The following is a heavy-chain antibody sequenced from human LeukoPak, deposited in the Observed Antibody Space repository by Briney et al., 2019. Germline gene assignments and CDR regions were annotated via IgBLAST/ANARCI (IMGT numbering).Heavy chain of an antibody. CDR2: ISTGSGTI. Sequence: PGGSLRLSCAASGFKLSSYNMNWVRQAPGKGLEWISYISTGSGTIYYADSVKGRFTVSRDNAKNSLFLQMDSLRDEDTAVYYCARDRTRAARLGGLDYWGQGTLVTVSS. J-gene: IGHJ4*02. V-gene: IGHV3-48*02. CDR3: ARDRTRAARLGGLDY. D-gene: IGHD6-6*01. CDR1: GFKLSSYN.